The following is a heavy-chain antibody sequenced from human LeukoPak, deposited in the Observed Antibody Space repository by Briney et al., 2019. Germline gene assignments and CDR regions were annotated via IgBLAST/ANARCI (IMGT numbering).Heavy chain of an antibody. CDR3: VKDRLHVPISAAGVFDL. CDR2: INSSGSTA. CDR1: GFTSRNYP. D-gene: IGHD6-13*01. V-gene: IGHV3-23*01. J-gene: IGHJ4*02. Sequence: PGGSVRLSCEASGFTSRNYPMSWVRQARGKGPEWVAGINSSGSTAYYATSLKGRVTISRDHCKNMLYLEIYNLRAEDTAIYYCVKDRLHVPISAAGVFDLLGQGNLVT.